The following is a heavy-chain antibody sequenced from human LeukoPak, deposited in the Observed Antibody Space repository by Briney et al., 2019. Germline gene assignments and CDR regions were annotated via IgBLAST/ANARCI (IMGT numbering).Heavy chain of an antibody. V-gene: IGHV3-9*01. D-gene: IGHD1-26*01. CDR1: GFTFDDYA. CDR3: AKDLGWELKGGVY. CDR2: INWNSGGI. J-gene: IGHJ4*02. Sequence: PGRSLRLSCAASGFTFDDYAMHRVRQAPGKGLEWVSGINWNSGGIGYADSVKGRFTISRDNAKNSLYLQMNSLRAEDTALYYWAKDLGWELKGGVYWGQGTLVTVSS.